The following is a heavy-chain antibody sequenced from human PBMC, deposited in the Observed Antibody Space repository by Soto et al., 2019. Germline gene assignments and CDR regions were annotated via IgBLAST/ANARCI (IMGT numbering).Heavy chain of an antibody. D-gene: IGHD2-15*01. J-gene: IGHJ3*02. CDR3: ARASGGYCSGGSCSDAFDI. CDR2: ISYDGSNK. V-gene: IGHV3-30-3*01. Sequence: QVQLVESGGGVVQPGRSLRLSCAASGFTFSSYAMHWVRQAPGKGLEWVAVISYDGSNKYYADSVKGRFTISRDNSKNTLYLQMNSLRAEDTAVYYCARASGGYCSGGSCSDAFDIWDQGTMVTVSS. CDR1: GFTFSSYA.